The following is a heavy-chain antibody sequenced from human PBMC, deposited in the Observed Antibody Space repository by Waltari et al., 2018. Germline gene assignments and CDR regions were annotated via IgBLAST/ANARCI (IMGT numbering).Heavy chain of an antibody. J-gene: IGHJ5*02. CDR1: GVSSTTPHSC. V-gene: IGHV4-39*01. D-gene: IGHD3-9*01. CDR2: SHLNGTT. CDR3: ARLPTGYPNWFDP. Sequence: QLQLQESCPGLVTPSETLSLTCPFDGVSSTTPHSCWVWVRPPPGTGLDWIGNSHLNGTTYYNASLKSRITISVDTSNNQFSLSLTSVTAADTAVYYCARLPTGYPNWFDPWGHGILVTVSS.